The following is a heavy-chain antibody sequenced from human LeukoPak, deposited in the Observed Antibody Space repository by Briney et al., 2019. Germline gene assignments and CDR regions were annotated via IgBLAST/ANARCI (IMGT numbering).Heavy chain of an antibody. CDR1: GGTFSSYA. J-gene: IGHJ6*03. Sequence: SVKVSCKASGGTFSSYAISWVRQAPGQGLEWMGGIVPIFGTANYAQKFQGRVTITTDESTSTAYMELSSLRSEDTAVYYCARVSVAYNRNDYYYYYYMDVWGKGTTVTVSS. V-gene: IGHV1-69*05. CDR2: IVPIFGTA. CDR3: ARVSVAYNRNDYYYYYYMDV. D-gene: IGHD1-20*01.